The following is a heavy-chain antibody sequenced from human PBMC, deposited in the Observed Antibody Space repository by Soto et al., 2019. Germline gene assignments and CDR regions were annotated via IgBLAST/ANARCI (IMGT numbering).Heavy chain of an antibody. D-gene: IGHD6-6*01. Sequence: SLRLTCAASGFTFDDYAMHWVRQVPGKGLEWVSVISWNSGKNGYAGSVKGRFTISRDNAKNSLYLQMNSLRAEDTALYYCAKGDSGSPSYGMDVWGQGTKVTVSS. CDR3: AKGDSGSPSYGMDV. J-gene: IGHJ6*02. CDR2: ISWNSGKN. V-gene: IGHV3-9*01. CDR1: GFTFDDYA.